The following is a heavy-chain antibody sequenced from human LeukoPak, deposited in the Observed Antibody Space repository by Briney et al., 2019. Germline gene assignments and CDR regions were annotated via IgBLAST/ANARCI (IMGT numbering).Heavy chain of an antibody. D-gene: IGHD3-3*01. CDR2: FDPEGGET. J-gene: IGHJ5*02. CDR1: GYTLTELS. CDR3: ATGHSYYDFWSGYSSWFDP. Sequence: ASVKVSCKVSGYTLTELSMHWVRQAPGKGLEWMGGFDPEGGETIYAQKFQGRVTMTEDTSTDTAYMELSSLRSEDTAVYYCATGHSYYDFWSGYSSWFDPWGQGTLVTVSS. V-gene: IGHV1-24*01.